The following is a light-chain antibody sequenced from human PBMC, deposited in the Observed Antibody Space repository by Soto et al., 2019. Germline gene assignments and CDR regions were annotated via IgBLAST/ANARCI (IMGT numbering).Light chain of an antibody. CDR3: QQSGP. J-gene: IGKJ1*01. CDR1: QSVSSSY. CDR2: RAS. V-gene: IGKV3-20*01. Sequence: EIVLTQSPGTLSLSPGERATLSCRASQSVSSSYLAWYQHKPGQAPRLLIHRASNRAAGIPDRFGGSGSGRHFSLSLSRLEPEDFEVYYCQQSGPFGQGTKLELK.